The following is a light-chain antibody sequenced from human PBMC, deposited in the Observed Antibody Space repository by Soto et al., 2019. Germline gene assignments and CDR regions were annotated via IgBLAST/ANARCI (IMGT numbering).Light chain of an antibody. CDR1: SSATGSYDR. V-gene: IGLV2-18*01. Sequence: QSALTQPPSVSGSPGQSVTISCTGTSSATGSYDRVSWYQQSPGTAPKLVIYKVSSRPSGVPHCFSGSKSGNTASLTISGLRPEDEADYYCSLYTSSNTWVFGEGTKLTVL. CDR2: KVS. CDR3: SLYTSSNTWV. J-gene: IGLJ3*02.